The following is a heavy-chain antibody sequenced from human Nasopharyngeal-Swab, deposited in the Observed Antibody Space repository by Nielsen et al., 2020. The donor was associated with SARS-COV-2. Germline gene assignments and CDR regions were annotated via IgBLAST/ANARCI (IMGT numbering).Heavy chain of an antibody. Sequence: ASVKVSCKASGYTFTNYYIHWVRQAPGQGLEWMGVINPSGGSTNYAQKFQGRVTMTRDTSTSTVYMELSSLRSEDTAVYHCARDQDQPYYDFWSGYYSSDGGSYGMDVWGQGTTVTVSS. J-gene: IGHJ6*02. D-gene: IGHD3-3*01. CDR3: ARDQDQPYYDFWSGYYSSDGGSYGMDV. V-gene: IGHV1-46*01. CDR2: INPSGGST. CDR1: GYTFTNYY.